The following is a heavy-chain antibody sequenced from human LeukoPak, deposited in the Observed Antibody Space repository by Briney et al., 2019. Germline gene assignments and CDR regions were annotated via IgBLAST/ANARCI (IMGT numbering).Heavy chain of an antibody. CDR3: ARRLISVVTARPDDAFDI. CDR1: GGSISSSSYY. J-gene: IGHJ3*02. CDR2: IYYSGST. D-gene: IGHD2-21*02. V-gene: IGHV4-39*07. Sequence: PSETLSLTCTVSGGSISSSSYYWGWIRQPPGKGLEWIGSIYYSGSTYYNPSLKSRVTISVDTSKNQFSLKLSSVTAADTAVYYCARRLISVVTARPDDAFDIWGQGTMVTVSS.